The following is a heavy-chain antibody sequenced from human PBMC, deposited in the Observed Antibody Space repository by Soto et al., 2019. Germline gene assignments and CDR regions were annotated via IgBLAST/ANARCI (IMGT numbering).Heavy chain of an antibody. CDR1: GFTFSSYW. J-gene: IGHJ6*02. CDR2: INSDGSST. D-gene: IGHD1-7*01. CDR3: ARVNWNYAPYYYYGMDV. V-gene: IGHV3-74*01. Sequence: GGSLRLSCAASGFTFSSYWMHWVRQAPGKGLVWVSRINSDGSSTSYADSVKGRFTISRDNAKNTLYLQMNSLRAEDTAVYYCARVNWNYAPYYYYGMDVWGQGTTVTVSS.